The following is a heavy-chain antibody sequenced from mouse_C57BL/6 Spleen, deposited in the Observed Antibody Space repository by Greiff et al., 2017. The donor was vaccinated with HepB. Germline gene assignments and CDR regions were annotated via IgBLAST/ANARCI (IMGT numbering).Heavy chain of an antibody. CDR2: ISSGGDYI. V-gene: IGHV5-9-1*02. D-gene: IGHD1-1*01. Sequence: EVQGVESGEGLVKPGGSLKLSCAASGFTFSSYAMSWVRQTPEKRLEWVAYISSGGDYIYYADTVKGRFTISRDNARNTLYLQMSSLKSEDTAMYYCTRGAPYYGSSYYFDYWGQGTTLTVSS. CDR3: TRGAPYYGSSYYFDY. CDR1: GFTFSSYA. J-gene: IGHJ2*01.